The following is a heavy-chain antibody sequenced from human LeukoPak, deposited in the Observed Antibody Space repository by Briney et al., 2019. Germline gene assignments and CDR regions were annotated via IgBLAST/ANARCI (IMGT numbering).Heavy chain of an antibody. Sequence: PGGSLRLSCAASGFTFDDYAMHWVRQAPGKGLEWVSGISWNSGSIGYADSVKGRFTISRDNAKNSLYLQMNSLRAEDTALYYCAKDRLYSSGWPDTFDYWGQGTLVTVSS. D-gene: IGHD6-19*01. CDR2: ISWNSGSI. CDR3: AKDRLYSSGWPDTFDY. CDR1: GFTFDDYA. J-gene: IGHJ4*02. V-gene: IGHV3-9*01.